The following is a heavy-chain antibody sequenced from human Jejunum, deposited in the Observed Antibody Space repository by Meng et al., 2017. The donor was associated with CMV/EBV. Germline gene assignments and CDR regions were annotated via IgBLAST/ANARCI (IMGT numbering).Heavy chain of an antibody. CDR3: AREHISMVRGYGMDV. CDR1: FSFTDYY. D-gene: IGHD3-10*01. CDR2: ISTNGVTI. J-gene: IGHJ6*02. V-gene: IGHV3-11*01. Sequence: FSFTDYYMSWIRQAPGKGLEWLAYISTNGVTIYYADSVRGRFTLSRDNAEKSLYLQMNSLRAEDTAVYYCAREHISMVRGYGMDVWGQGTTVTVSS.